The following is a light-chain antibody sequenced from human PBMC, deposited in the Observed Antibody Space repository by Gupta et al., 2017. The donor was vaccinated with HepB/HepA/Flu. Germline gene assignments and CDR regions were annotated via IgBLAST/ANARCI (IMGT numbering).Light chain of an antibody. Sequence: QSVLTQPSCASGTPGQRVTISCSGSSYNSGSNTVNWYQQLPGTAPKLLIYSNSQRPSGVPDRFSGSKSGTSASLAISGLQSEDEADYYCAPWDDSLNGRVFGGGTKLTVL. CDR3: APWDDSLNGRV. J-gene: IGLJ3*02. CDR1: SYNSGSNT. CDR2: SNS. V-gene: IGLV1-44*01.